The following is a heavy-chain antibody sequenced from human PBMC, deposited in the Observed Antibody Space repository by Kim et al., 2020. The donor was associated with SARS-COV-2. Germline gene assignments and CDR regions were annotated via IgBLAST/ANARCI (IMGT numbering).Heavy chain of an antibody. Sequence: STYHADAVKGRFTISRDNSKNTLYLKMNSLRAEDTALYYCAKGYSYSGMDVWGQGTTVTVSS. J-gene: IGHJ6*02. D-gene: IGHD5-18*01. CDR3: AKGYSYSGMDV. CDR2: ST. V-gene: IGHV3-23*01.